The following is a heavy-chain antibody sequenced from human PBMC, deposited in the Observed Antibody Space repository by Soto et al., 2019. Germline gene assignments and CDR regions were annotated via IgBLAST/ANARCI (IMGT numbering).Heavy chain of an antibody. D-gene: IGHD4-4*01. J-gene: IGHJ5*02. Sequence: PSETLSLTCAVYGGSFSGYYWSWIRQPPGKGLEWIGEINHSGSTNYNPSLKSRVTISVDTSKNQFSLKLSSVTAADTAVYYCARTNSNHHRRLLWPKGGWFDPWGQGTLVTVSS. V-gene: IGHV4-34*01. CDR1: GGSFSGYY. CDR3: ARTNSNHHRRLLWPKGGWFDP. CDR2: INHSGST.